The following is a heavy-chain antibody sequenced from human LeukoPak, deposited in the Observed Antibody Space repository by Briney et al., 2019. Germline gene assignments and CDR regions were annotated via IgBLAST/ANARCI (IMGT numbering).Heavy chain of an antibody. CDR3: ARVKSPYYFDY. Sequence: SETLSLTCTVSGVSISSSSYYWGWIRQPPGKGLEWIGSIYYSGSTHYNPSLKSRVTISVDTSKNQFSLKLSSVTAADTAVYYCARVKSPYYFDYWGQGTLVTVSS. J-gene: IGHJ4*02. CDR2: IYYSGST. CDR1: GVSISSSSYY. V-gene: IGHV4-39*07.